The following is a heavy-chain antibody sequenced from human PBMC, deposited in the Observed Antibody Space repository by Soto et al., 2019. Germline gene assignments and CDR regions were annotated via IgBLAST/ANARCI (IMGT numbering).Heavy chain of an antibody. V-gene: IGHV3-21*01. J-gene: IGHJ6*03. CDR3: ARASYYDFWSGSPPRYYYYYMDV. Sequence: GGSLRLSCAASGFTFSSYSMNWVRQAPGKGLEWVSSISSSSSYIYYADSVKGRFTISRDNAKNTLYLQMNSLRAEDTAVYYCARASYYDFWSGSPPRYYYYYMDVWGKGTTVSVSS. CDR1: GFTFSSYS. CDR2: ISSSSSYI. D-gene: IGHD3-3*01.